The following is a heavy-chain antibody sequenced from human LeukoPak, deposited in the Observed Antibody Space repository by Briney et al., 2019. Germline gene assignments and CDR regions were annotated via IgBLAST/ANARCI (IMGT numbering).Heavy chain of an antibody. CDR1: GFTFSSYA. V-gene: IGHV3-30*01. Sequence: PGRSLRLSCAASGFTFSSYAMHWVRQAPGEGLEWVAVISYDGSNKYYADSVKGRFTISRDNSKNTLYLQMNSLRAEDTAVYYCARVQYSSSSWSGYYYYYMDVWGKGTTVTVSS. CDR2: ISYDGSNK. D-gene: IGHD6-6*01. CDR3: ARVQYSSSSWSGYYYYYMDV. J-gene: IGHJ6*03.